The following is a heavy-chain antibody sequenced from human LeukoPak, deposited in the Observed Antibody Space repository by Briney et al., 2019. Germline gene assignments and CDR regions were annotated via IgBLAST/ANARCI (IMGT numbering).Heavy chain of an antibody. D-gene: IGHD6-25*01. J-gene: IGHJ4*02. CDR1: GFTFDDYA. CDR3: AKVPRCRSSGWPYYFDY. V-gene: IGHV3-9*01. CDR2: IRWNSGSI. Sequence: PGGSLRLSCAASGFTFDDYAMHWVRQAPGKGLEWVSGIRWNSGSIGYADSVKGRFTISRDNAKNSLYLQMNSLRAEDTAWYYCAKVPRCRSSGWPYYFDYWGQGTLVTVSS.